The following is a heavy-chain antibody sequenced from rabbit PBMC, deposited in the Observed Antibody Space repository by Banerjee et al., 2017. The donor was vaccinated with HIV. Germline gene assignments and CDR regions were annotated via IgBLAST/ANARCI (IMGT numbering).Heavy chain of an antibody. Sequence: EESGGDLVKPEESLKLPCKASGFSFGSSYWLCWARQAPGKGLEWIGYIDPVFGSKYYASWVNGRFTISRTSSTTVALQMTSLTAADTATYFCARDLAGVIGWNFNLWGQGTLVTVS. J-gene: IGHJ4*01. CDR1: GFSFGSSYW. CDR2: IDPVFGSK. CDR3: ARDLAGVIGWNFNL. D-gene: IGHD4-1*01. V-gene: IGHV1S45*01.